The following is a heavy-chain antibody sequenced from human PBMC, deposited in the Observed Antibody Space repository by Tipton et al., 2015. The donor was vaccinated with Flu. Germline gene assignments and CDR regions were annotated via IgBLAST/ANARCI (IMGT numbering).Heavy chain of an antibody. Sequence: TLSLTCAVSGDSIRNDYFWGWIRQPPGKGLEWIATIYRSGSTYYNPSLKSRLTISVDTSQNQFSLRLSSVTAADTAVYYCARHTGDSVRGVIDYWGQGTLVTVSS. J-gene: IGHJ4*02. D-gene: IGHD3-10*02. CDR3: ARHTGDSVRGVIDY. CDR1: GDSIRNDYF. CDR2: IYRSGST. V-gene: IGHV4-38-2*01.